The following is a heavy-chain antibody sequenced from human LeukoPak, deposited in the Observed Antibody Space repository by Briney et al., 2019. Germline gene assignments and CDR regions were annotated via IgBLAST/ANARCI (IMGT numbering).Heavy chain of an antibody. Sequence: PVKVSCKASGYIFTRHYMHWVRQAPGQGLEWMGIIDPSGGSTSYAQNFQGGVTMTRDATTNTVYLELSSLRSEDTAVYYCARDFGEMPNYWGQGTLVTVSS. CDR1: GYIFTRHY. V-gene: IGHV1-46*01. CDR3: ARDFGEMPNY. D-gene: IGHD5-24*01. J-gene: IGHJ4*02. CDR2: IDPSGGST.